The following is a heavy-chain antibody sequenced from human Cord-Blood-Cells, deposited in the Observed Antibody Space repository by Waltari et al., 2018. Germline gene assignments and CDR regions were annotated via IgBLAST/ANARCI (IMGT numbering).Heavy chain of an antibody. CDR3: ARELTSGWGPHDAFDI. CDR1: GFTFSSYS. V-gene: IGHV3-21*01. CDR2: ISSSSSYI. Sequence: EVQLVESGGGLVKPGGSLRLSCAASGFTFSSYSMNWVRQAPGKGLEWVSSISSSSSYIYYADSVKGRFTISRDNAKNSLYLQMNSLRAEDTAVYYCARELTSGWGPHDAFDIWGQGTMVTVSS. D-gene: IGHD3-16*01. J-gene: IGHJ3*02.